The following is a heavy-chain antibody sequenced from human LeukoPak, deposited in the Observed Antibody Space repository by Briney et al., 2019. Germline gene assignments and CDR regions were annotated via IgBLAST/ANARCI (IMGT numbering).Heavy chain of an antibody. Sequence: SETLSLTCTVSGGSISNYYWSWIRQPPAKGVEWIGYIYDSGSTNYNPSLKSRVTISVDTSKNQFSLKLSSVTAADTAVYYCAREGSSGWYAFDYWGQGTLVTVSS. CDR3: AREGSSGWYAFDY. J-gene: IGHJ4*02. D-gene: IGHD6-19*01. CDR2: IYDSGST. CDR1: GGSISNYY. V-gene: IGHV4-59*01.